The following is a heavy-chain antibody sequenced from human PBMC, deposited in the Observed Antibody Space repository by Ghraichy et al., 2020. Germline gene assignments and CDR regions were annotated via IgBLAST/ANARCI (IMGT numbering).Heavy chain of an antibody. V-gene: IGHV4-59*08. Sequence: SETLSLTCTVSGGSISSYYWSWIRQPSGKGLEWIGYIYYSGSTNYNPSLKSRVTISVDTSKNQFSLKLSSVTAADTAVYYCARDSSGYYYFDYWGQGTLVTVSS. J-gene: IGHJ4*02. CDR3: ARDSSGYYYFDY. D-gene: IGHD3-22*01. CDR2: IYYSGST. CDR1: GGSISSYY.